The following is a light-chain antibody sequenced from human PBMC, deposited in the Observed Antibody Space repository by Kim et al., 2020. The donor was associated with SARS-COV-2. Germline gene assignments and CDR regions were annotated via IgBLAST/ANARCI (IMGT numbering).Light chain of an antibody. CDR1: SSDVGGYNY. V-gene: IGLV2-11*01. J-gene: IGLJ2*01. CDR2: GVT. CDR3: CSFAGYYTLV. Sequence: QSALTQPRSVSGSPGQSVTISCTGTSSDVGGYNYVSWYQQHPGKAPKLLTYGVTMRPLGVPDRFSGSKSGNTASLTISGLQADDEADYYCCSFAGYYTLVFGGGTKLTVL.